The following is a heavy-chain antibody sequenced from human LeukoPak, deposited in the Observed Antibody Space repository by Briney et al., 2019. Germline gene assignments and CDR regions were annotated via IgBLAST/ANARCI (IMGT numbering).Heavy chain of an antibody. Sequence: PGGSLRLSCAASGFTFSSYGMSWVRQAPGKGLEWVAFIRHDGNDKFYADSVRGRFTISRDNSKNTVYLQMNSLKVEDTAVYYCAKEGRGNWFDPWGQGTLVTVSS. V-gene: IGHV3-30*02. J-gene: IGHJ5*02. CDR1: GFTFSSYG. D-gene: IGHD3-10*01. CDR3: AKEGRGNWFDP. CDR2: IRHDGNDK.